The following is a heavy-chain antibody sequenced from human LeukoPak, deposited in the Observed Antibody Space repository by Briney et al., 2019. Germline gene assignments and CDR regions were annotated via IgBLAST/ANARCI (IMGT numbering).Heavy chain of an antibody. CDR3: ARQEIAGYSTSWYDY. CDR1: GGSISSSSFY. CDR2: ILYSGST. V-gene: IGHV4-39*07. D-gene: IGHD6-13*01. Sequence: SETLSLTCTVSGGSISSSSFYWGWIRQPPGKGLEWIGSILYSGSTYYNSSLKSRVTISVDTSKNQISLKLSSVTAADTAVYYCARQEIAGYSTSWYDYWGQGTLVTVSS. J-gene: IGHJ4*02.